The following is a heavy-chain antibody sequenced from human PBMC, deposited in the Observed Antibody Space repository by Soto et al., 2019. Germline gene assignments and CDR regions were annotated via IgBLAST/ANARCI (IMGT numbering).Heavy chain of an antibody. D-gene: IGHD3-22*01. V-gene: IGHV3-30-3*01. CDR1: GFTFSSYA. CDR2: ISYDGSNK. Sequence: GSLRLSCAASGFTFSSYAMHWVRQAPGKGLEWVAVISYDGSNKYYADSVKGRFTISRDNSKNTLYLQMNSLRAEDTAVYYCARDGLRYYYDSSGSDQFDYWGQGTLVTVSS. J-gene: IGHJ4*02. CDR3: ARDGLRYYYDSSGSDQFDY.